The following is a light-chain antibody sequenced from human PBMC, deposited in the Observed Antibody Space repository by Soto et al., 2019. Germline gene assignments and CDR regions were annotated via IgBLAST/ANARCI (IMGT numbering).Light chain of an antibody. CDR1: QDITNY. CDR2: DAS. V-gene: IGKV1-33*01. CDR3: QQYGNHPLT. Sequence: DIQMTQSPSSLSASVGDRVIITCQASQDITNYLNWYQQKPGKAPKLLIYDASNLETGGPSRLSGRGSGTDFTFTISSLQPEDFATCYCQQYGNHPLTFGGGTKVEIK. J-gene: IGKJ4*01.